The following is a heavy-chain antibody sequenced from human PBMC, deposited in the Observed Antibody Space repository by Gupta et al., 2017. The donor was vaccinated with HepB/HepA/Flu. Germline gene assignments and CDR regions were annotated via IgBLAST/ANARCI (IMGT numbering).Heavy chain of an antibody. CDR3: VGHDWGRNYYSDY. Sequence: QVQLQESGPGLVKPSETLSLTYTVSDGSISGYYWNWIRQPPGKGLEWIGNMYYSGRTYYNPSLKTRATISVDTSKNQFSLNLNSVTAADTAVYYCVGHDWGRNYYSDYWGQGTLVTVSS. D-gene: IGHD7-27*01. CDR1: DGSISGYY. CDR2: MYYSGRT. J-gene: IGHJ4*02. V-gene: IGHV4-59*03.